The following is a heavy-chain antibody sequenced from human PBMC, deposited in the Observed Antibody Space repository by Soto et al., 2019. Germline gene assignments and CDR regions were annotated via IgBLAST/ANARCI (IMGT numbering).Heavy chain of an antibody. D-gene: IGHD3-16*01. J-gene: IGHJ6*02. Sequence: PVGSPRLSYAASGFTFSSYAMILCRQAPGKGLEWVSAISGSGGSTYYADSVKGRFTISRDNSKNTLYLQMNSLRAEDTAVYYCAKDVIPLGTGSYAITYYYYGMDVWGQGTTVTVS. CDR2: ISGSGGST. V-gene: IGHV3-23*01. CDR3: AKDVIPLGTGSYAITYYYYGMDV. CDR1: GFTFSSYA.